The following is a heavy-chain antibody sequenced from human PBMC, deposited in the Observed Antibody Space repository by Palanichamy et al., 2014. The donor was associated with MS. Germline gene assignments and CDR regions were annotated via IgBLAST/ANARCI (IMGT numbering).Heavy chain of an antibody. CDR2: IAGTGGST. CDR3: AKMDDSSGYYYGAFDL. Sequence: EVQLLESGGGLVQPGGSLRLSCAASGFTFSSYAMSWVRQAPGKGLEWVSTIAGTGGSTYYADSVKGRFTVSRDNSKKTLYLQMNSLRAEDTAVYSCAKMDDSSGYYYGAFDLWGQGTMVTVSS. CDR1: GFTFSSYA. V-gene: IGHV3-23*01. J-gene: IGHJ3*01. D-gene: IGHD3-22*01.